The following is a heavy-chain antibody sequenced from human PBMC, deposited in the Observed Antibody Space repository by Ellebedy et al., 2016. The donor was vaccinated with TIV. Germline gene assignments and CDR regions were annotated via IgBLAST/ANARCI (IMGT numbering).Heavy chain of an antibody. CDR2: IKNDGSER. Sequence: PGGSLRLSCAASGFTFGNYWMSWVRQAPGKGLEWVANIKNDGSERYYVDSVEGRFTISRDNAKNSLSLQMSSLRAEYTAVYYCARPGKPYAIDYWGQGILVTVSS. CDR3: ARPGKPYAIDY. CDR1: GFTFGNYW. V-gene: IGHV3-7*03. D-gene: IGHD2-8*01. J-gene: IGHJ4*01.